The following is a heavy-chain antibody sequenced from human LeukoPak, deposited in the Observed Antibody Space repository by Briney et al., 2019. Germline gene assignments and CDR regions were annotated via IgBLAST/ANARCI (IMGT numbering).Heavy chain of an antibody. V-gene: IGHV1-18*01. J-gene: IGHJ4*02. CDR1: GYTFTSYG. CDR2: ISAYNGNT. Sequence: ASVKVSCKASGYTFTSYGISWVRQAPGQGLEWMGWISAYNGNTNYAQKLQSRVTMTTDTSTSTAYMELRSLRSDDTAVYYCARGLLTYYYDSSGYSGLDYFDYWGQGTLVTVSS. CDR3: ARGLLTYYYDSSGYSGLDYFDY. D-gene: IGHD3-22*01.